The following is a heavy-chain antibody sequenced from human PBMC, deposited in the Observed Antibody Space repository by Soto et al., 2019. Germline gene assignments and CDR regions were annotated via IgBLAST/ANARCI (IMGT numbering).Heavy chain of an antibody. CDR2: IKEDASEE. V-gene: IGHV3-7*01. CDR1: GFTFSTYW. D-gene: IGHD4-4*01. CDR3: ATAISSPFSNFDS. J-gene: IGHJ5*01. Sequence: EVQLVQSGGDLVQPGGSVRLSCVASGFTFSTYWMTWVRQAPGMGLEWVAGIKEDASEEFYVDSVTGRFSISRDNAKNSLYLQLNSLRAEDTAVYYCATAISSPFSNFDSWGQGSLVTVSS.